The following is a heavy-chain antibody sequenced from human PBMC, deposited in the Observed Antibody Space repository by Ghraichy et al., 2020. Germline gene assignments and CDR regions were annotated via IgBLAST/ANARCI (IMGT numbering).Heavy chain of an antibody. CDR2: IIPIFGTA. J-gene: IGHJ3*02. CDR3: ARVKVRGRPTVVTPKGTTDAFDI. CDR1: GGTFSSYA. D-gene: IGHD4-23*01. V-gene: IGHV1-69*13. Sequence: SVKVSCKASGGTFSSYAISWVRQAPGQGLEWMGGIIPIFGTANYAQKFQGRVTITADESTSTAYMELSSLRSEDTAVYYCARVKVRGRPTVVTPKGTTDAFDIWGQGTMVTVSS.